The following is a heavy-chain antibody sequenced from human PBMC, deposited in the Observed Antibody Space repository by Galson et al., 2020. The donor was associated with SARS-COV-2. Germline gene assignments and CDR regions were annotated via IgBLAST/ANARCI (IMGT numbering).Heavy chain of an antibody. CDR3: LRGLTIDY. D-gene: IGHD3-10*01. J-gene: IGHJ4*02. V-gene: IGHV3-74*01. CDR1: GFTFSTYW. Sequence: GESLKISCAASGFTFSTYWMHWVRQAPGKGLVWVSRINSDGSRTTYADSVKGRFTISRDNAKNTLYLQINSLRAEDTAVYYCLRGLTIDYWGRGTLVSVSS. CDR2: INSDGSRT.